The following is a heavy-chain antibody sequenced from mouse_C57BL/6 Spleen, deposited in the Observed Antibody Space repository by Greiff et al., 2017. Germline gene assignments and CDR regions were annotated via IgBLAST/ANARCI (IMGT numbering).Heavy chain of an antibody. CDR2: IDPSDSYT. CDR3: ARSDYGSSYDY. D-gene: IGHD1-1*01. V-gene: IGHV1-59*01. CDR1: VYTFTSYW. J-gene: IGHJ2*01. Sequence: QVQLQQPGAELVRPGTSVKLSCKASVYTFTSYWMHWVKQRPGQGLEWIGVIDPSDSYTNYNQTFKGKATLTVDTSSSTAYMQLSSLTSEDSAVYYCARSDYGSSYDYWGQGTTLTVSS.